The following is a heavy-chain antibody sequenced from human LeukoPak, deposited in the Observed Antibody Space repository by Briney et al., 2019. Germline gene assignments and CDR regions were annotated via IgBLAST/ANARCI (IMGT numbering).Heavy chain of an antibody. Sequence: WASVKVSCEASGYTFTSYDINWVRQATGQGLEWMGWMNPNSGNTGYAQKFQGRVTMTRNTSISTAYMELSSLRSEDTAVYYCARSVYYDSSGYYYSDAFDIWGQGTMVTVSS. J-gene: IGHJ3*02. V-gene: IGHV1-8*01. D-gene: IGHD3-22*01. CDR1: GYTFTSYD. CDR3: ARSVYYDSSGYYYSDAFDI. CDR2: MNPNSGNT.